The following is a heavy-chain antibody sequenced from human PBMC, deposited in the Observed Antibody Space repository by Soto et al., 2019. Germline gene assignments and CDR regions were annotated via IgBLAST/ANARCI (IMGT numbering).Heavy chain of an antibody. CDR2: INPNTDVT. CDR1: GYTLTGYY. V-gene: IGHV1-2*07. D-gene: IGHD3-16*01. J-gene: IGHJ5*02. Sequence: QVQLVQSGAEVKKPGASVKVSCKASGYTLTGYYMHWVRQAPGQGLEWLGWINPNTDVTKYAHDFQGRVTMTRDTSISTTYMELSRLRADDTAVYYCARWGYLLVNWFDPWVQGTLVTVAS. CDR3: ARWGYLLVNWFDP.